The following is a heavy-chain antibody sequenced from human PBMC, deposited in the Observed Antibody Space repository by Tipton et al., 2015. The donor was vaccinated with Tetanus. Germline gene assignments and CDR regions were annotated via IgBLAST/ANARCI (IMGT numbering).Heavy chain of an antibody. D-gene: IGHD3-3*01. J-gene: IGHJ4*02. CDR2: INPSGGST. CDR1: GYTFTSYY. CDR3: ARDDASRITIFGVAATIDY. V-gene: IGHV1-46*01. Sequence: QSGAEVKKPGASVKVSCKASGYTFTSYYMHWVRQAPGQGLEWMGIINPSGGSTSYAQKFQGRVTMTRDTSTSTVYMELSSLRSEDTAVYYCARDDASRITIFGVAATIDYWGQGTLVTVSS.